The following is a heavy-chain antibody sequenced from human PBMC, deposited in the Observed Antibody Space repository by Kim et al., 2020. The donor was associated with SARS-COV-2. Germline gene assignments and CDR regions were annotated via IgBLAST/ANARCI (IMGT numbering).Heavy chain of an antibody. CDR1: GFTFSSYA. CDR2: ISYDGSNK. CDR3: ARECGHVNSYGMDV. V-gene: IGHV3-30*04. D-gene: IGHD1-7*01. J-gene: IGHJ6*02. Sequence: GGSLRLSCAASGFTFSSYAMHWVRQAPGKGLEWVAVISYDGSNKYYADSVKGRFTISRDNSKNTLYLQMNSLRAEDTAVYYCARECGHVNSYGMDVWGQG.